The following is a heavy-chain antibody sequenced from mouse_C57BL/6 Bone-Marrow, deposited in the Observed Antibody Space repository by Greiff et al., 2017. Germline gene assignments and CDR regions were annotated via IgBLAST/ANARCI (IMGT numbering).Heavy chain of an antibody. CDR3: ARGALGGYFDY. V-gene: IGHV1-61*01. Sequence: QVQLQQPGAELVRPGSSVKLSCKASGYTFTSYWMDWVKQRPGQGLEWIGNIYPSDSATHYNQKFKDKATLTVDKSSSTAYMQLSSLTSEDSAVYYCARGALGGYFDYWGQGTTLTVSS. J-gene: IGHJ2*01. CDR1: GYTFTSYW. CDR2: IYPSDSAT.